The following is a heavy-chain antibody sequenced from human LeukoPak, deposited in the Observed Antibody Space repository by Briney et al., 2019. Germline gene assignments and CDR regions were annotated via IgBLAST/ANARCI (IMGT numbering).Heavy chain of an antibody. CDR2: INPNSGGT. CDR1: GYTFTGYY. V-gene: IGHV1-2*02. CDR3: ARAVGYYYDSSGYYHGGSDAFDI. D-gene: IGHD3-22*01. J-gene: IGHJ3*02. Sequence: GASVKVSCKASGYTFTGYYMHWVRQAPGQGLEWMGWINPNSGGTNYAQKFQGRVTMTRDTSISTAYMELSRLRSDDTAVYYCARAVGYYYDSSGYYHGGSDAFDIWGQGTMVTVSS.